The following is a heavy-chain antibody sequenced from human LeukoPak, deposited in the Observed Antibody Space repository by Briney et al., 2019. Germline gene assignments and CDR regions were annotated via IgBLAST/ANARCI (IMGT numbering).Heavy chain of an antibody. J-gene: IGHJ3*02. CDR2: ISSSSSYI. CDR1: GFTFSSDS. CDR3: ARDLWMATSWVI. D-gene: IGHD5-24*01. V-gene: IGHV3-21*01. Sequence: GGSLRLSCAASGFTFSSDSMNWVREAPGKGLEWVSSISSSSSYIYYADSVKGRFTFSRDNAKNSLYLQMNSLGAEDTAVYYCARDLWMATSWVIWGQGTMVTVSS.